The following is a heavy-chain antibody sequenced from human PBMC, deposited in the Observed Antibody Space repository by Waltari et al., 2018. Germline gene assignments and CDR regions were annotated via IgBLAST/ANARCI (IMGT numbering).Heavy chain of an antibody. D-gene: IGHD3-22*01. CDR3: ATDPRYYDSSGYPDPFDY. CDR2: FDPEDGET. Sequence: QVQLVQSGAEVKKPGASVKVSCKVSGYTLTELSMHWVRQAPGTGLEWMGGFDPEDGETIYAQKFQGRVTMTEDTSTDTAYMELSSLRSEDTAVYYCATDPRYYDSSGYPDPFDYWGQGTLVTVSS. CDR1: GYTLTELS. J-gene: IGHJ4*02. V-gene: IGHV1-24*01.